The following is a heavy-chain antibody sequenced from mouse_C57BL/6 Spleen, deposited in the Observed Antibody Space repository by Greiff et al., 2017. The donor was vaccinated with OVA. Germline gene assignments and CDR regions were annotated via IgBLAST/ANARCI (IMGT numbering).Heavy chain of an antibody. CDR2: IYPGDGDT. Sequence: QVQLQQSGAELVKPGASVKISCKASGYAFSSYWMNWVKQRPGKGLEWIGQIYPGDGDTNYNGKFKGKATLTADKSSSTAYMQLSSLTSEDSAVYFCARHELRFYAMDYWGQGTSVTVSS. J-gene: IGHJ4*01. CDR1: GYAFSSYW. D-gene: IGHD2-12*01. CDR3: ARHELRFYAMDY. V-gene: IGHV1-80*01.